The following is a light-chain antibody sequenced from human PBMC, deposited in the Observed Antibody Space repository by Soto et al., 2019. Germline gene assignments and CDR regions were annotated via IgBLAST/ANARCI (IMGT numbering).Light chain of an antibody. CDR3: QQYNSYSEFT. Sequence: DIQMTQSPSTLSASVGDRVTITCRACQNINNWLAWYQQKPGKAPKVLIHKASTLESGVPSRFIGSGSETEFTLTISCLQPDDFATYYCQQYNSYSEFTFGPGTKV. CDR2: KAS. J-gene: IGKJ3*01. V-gene: IGKV1-5*03. CDR1: QNINNW.